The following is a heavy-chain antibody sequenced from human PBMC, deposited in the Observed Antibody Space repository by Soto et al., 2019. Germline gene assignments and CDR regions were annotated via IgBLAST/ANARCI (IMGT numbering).Heavy chain of an antibody. D-gene: IGHD2-15*01. J-gene: IGHJ4*02. CDR2: IGGSGGTT. V-gene: IGHV3-49*04. Sequence: GGSLRLSCAASGFTFSSCAMSWVRQAPGKGLEWVSGIGGSGGTTEYAASVKGRFTISRDDSKSIAYLQMNSLKIVDTAVYYCSTGDCRGGSCYSGLDYWGQGTLVTVSS. CDR1: GFTFSSCA. CDR3: STGDCRGGSCYSGLDY.